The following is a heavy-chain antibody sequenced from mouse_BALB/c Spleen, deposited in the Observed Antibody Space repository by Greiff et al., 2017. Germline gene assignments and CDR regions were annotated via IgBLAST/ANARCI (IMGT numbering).Heavy chain of an antibody. CDR3: ARTGTGAYYFDY. Sequence: QVQLQQPGAELVKPGTSVKLSCKASGYNFTSYWINWVKLRPGQGLEWIGDIYPGSGSTNYNEKFKSKATLTVDTSSSTAYMQLSSLASEDSALYYCARTGTGAYYFDYWGQGTTLTVSS. CDR2: IYPGSGST. D-gene: IGHD4-1*01. J-gene: IGHJ2*01. V-gene: IGHV1-55*01. CDR1: GYNFTSYW.